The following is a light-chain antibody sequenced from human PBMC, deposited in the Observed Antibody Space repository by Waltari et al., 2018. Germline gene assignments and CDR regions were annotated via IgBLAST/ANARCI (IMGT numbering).Light chain of an antibody. CDR3: QQYGSSRIT. J-gene: IGKJ5*01. CDR2: GAS. CDR1: QSVSSSY. Sequence: EIVLTQSPGTLSLSPGDRATLSCRASQSVSSSYLAWYQQKPGQAPRLLIYGASSRATGIPDRFSGSGSGTDFTLTISRLETEDFAVYYCQQYGSSRITFGQGTRLEIK. V-gene: IGKV3-20*01.